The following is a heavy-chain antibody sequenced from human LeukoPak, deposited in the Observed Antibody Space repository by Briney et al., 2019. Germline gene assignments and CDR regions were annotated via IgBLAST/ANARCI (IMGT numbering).Heavy chain of an antibody. CDR3: VAGRSFAF. J-gene: IGHJ4*02. V-gene: IGHV3-7*01. Sequence: LXLSXXXSGFTXXNYWMSWVRQATGKGLEWVASMKLDGNEKYYVDSVEGRFTISRDNAKNSLYLQMNSLRTEDMAVYYCVAGRSFAFWGQGTLITVSS. CDR2: MKLDGNEK. D-gene: IGHD1-26*01. CDR1: GFTXXNYW.